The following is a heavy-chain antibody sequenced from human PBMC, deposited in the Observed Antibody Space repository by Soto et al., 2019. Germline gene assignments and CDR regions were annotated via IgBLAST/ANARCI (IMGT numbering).Heavy chain of an antibody. CDR2: ISSIGSTI. D-gene: IGHD2-2*01. CDR3: ASQPAVWPFNWFDP. CDR1: GFAFSSFE. V-gene: IGHV3-48*03. J-gene: IGHJ5*02. Sequence: EVQLVESGGGLVQPGGSLRLSCAASGFAFSSFEMTWVRQAPGKGLEWVSYISSIGSTIYYADSVKGRLTISRDNAKNALYLQMNSLRAEDTAVYYCASQPAVWPFNWFDPWGQGTLVTVSS.